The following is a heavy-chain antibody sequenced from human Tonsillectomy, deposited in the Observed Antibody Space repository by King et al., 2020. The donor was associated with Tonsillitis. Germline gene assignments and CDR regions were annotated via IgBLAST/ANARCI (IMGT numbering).Heavy chain of an antibody. CDR3: AKTIGGSRWWAYFDY. V-gene: IGHV3-30*18. J-gene: IGHJ4*02. Sequence: VQLVESGGGVVQPGRSLRLSCAASGFTFNSYGMHWVRQAPGKGLEWVAVISYDGSNKYYVDSVKGRFTISRDNSKNTLYLQMNSLRAEDTAVYYCAKTIGGSRWWAYFDYWGQGTLVTVSS. CDR2: ISYDGSNK. CDR1: GFTFNSYG. D-gene: IGHD6-13*01.